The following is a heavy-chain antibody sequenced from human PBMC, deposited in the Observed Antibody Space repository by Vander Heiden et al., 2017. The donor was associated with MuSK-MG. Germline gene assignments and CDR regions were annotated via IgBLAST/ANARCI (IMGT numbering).Heavy chain of an antibody. J-gene: IGHJ2*01. V-gene: IGHV3-23*01. D-gene: IGHD6-25*01. CDR1: GFTLSGYA. Sequence: EVQLLESGGGLVQPGGSLRPPCAASGFTLSGYAMSWVRQAPGKGLEWVSAIIGSGVTTYYADSVQGRFTISRDNSKNTLYLQMNSLRAEDTAVYYCAKVPTRAALWYFDLWGRGTLVTVSS. CDR2: IIGSGVTT. CDR3: AKVPTRAALWYFDL.